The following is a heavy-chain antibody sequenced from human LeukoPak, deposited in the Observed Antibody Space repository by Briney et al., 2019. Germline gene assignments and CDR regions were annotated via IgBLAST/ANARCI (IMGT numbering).Heavy chain of an antibody. CDR1: GFTFSSYS. CDR3: ARDEGGSSYPFDY. Sequence: AGGSLRLSCAASGFTFSSYSMNWVRQAPGKGLEWVSSISSSSSYIYYADSVKGRFTISRDNAKNSLYLQMNSLRAEDTAVYYCARDEGGSSYPFDYWGQGTLVTVSS. J-gene: IGHJ4*02. V-gene: IGHV3-21*01. CDR2: ISSSSSYI. D-gene: IGHD1-26*01.